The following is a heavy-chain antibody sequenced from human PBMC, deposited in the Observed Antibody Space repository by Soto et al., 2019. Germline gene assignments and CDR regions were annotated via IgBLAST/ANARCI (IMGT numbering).Heavy chain of an antibody. CDR3: AKAKGSFDHTGPDQ. CDR2: FGVDYVT. D-gene: IGHD2-8*02. Sequence: EVQLLESGGGLIQPGGSLRLSCATFGFSFSNYAMSWVRQAPGKGLEWVSGFGVDYVTYYADSVRGRFTISRDNSTKTLYLQMNSLRAEATALYYCAKAKGSFDHTGPDQWGQGTLVTVSS. CDR1: GFSFSNYA. J-gene: IGHJ4*02. V-gene: IGHV3-23*01.